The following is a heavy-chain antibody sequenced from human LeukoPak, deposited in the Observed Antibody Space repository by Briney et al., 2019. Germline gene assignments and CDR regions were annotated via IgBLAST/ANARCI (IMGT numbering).Heavy chain of an antibody. Sequence: ASVKVSCKASGYTFTGYYMHWVRQATGQGLEWMGWMNPNSGNTGYAQKFQGRVTITRNTSISTAYMELSSLRSEDTAVYYCARERRFWSGYRRYYFDYWGQGTLVTVSS. CDR2: MNPNSGNT. V-gene: IGHV1-8*03. J-gene: IGHJ4*02. CDR3: ARERRFWSGYRRYYFDY. D-gene: IGHD3-3*01. CDR1: GYTFTGYY.